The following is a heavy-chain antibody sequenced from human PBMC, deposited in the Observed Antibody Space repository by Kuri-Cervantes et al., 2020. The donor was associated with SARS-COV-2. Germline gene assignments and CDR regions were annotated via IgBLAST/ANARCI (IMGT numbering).Heavy chain of an antibody. Sequence: ESLKTSCTVFGSPVSSGSYYWSWIRQPPGKGLEWIGYIYYNGSTKYNPSHKSRVTISVDTSKNQFSLKLSSVTAADTAMYYCARHDYGDPLTYYYGMDVWGQGTTVTVSS. D-gene: IGHD4-17*01. J-gene: IGHJ6*02. CDR3: ARHDYGDPLTYYYGMDV. V-gene: IGHV4-61*01. CDR1: GSPVSSGSYY. CDR2: IYYNGST.